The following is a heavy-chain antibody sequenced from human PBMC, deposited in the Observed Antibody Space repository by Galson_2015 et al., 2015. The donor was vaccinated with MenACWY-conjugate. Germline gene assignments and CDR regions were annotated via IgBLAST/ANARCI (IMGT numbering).Heavy chain of an antibody. J-gene: IGHJ4*02. CDR3: TRQPPGGLGIDY. D-gene: IGHD6-19*01. Sequence: QSGAEVKKPGESLKISCKGSGYSFTTYWIGWVRQMPGKGLEWMGFISPGDSYTRYNPAFQGQVTISADKSISTAYLQWNSLQASDSAMYYCTRQPPGGLGIDYWGQGTLVTVSS. CDR1: GYSFTTYW. CDR2: ISPGDSYT. V-gene: IGHV5-51*01.